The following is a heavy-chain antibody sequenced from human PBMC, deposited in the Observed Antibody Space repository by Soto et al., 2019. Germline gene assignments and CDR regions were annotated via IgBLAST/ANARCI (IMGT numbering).Heavy chain of an antibody. CDR2: ISAYNGNT. J-gene: IGHJ5*02. V-gene: IGHV1-18*01. CDR1: GYTFTSYV. Sequence: AAVKVACKASGYTFTSYVLSWVRQAPGQGLEWMGWISAYNGNTNYAQKLQGRVTMTTDTSTSTAYMELRSLRSDDTAVYYCARGSSVAGRNNWFDPWGQGTLVTVSS. CDR3: ARGSSVAGRNNWFDP. D-gene: IGHD6-19*01.